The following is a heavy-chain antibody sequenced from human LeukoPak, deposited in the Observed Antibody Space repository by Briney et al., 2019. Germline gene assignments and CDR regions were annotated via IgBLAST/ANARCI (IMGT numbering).Heavy chain of an antibody. J-gene: IGHJ6*03. D-gene: IGHD4-17*01. CDR2: ISAYNGDT. CDR1: GYTFTSYG. V-gene: IGHV1-18*01. Sequence: ASVKVSCKASGYTFTSYGISWVRQAPGQGLEWMGWISAYNGDTNYAQRFQGRVTVTRDTSISTAYMELGRLRSDDTAVYYCAREKGYDDYVGGDYYYYYMDVWGKGTTVTISS. CDR3: AREKGYDDYVGGDYYYYYMDV.